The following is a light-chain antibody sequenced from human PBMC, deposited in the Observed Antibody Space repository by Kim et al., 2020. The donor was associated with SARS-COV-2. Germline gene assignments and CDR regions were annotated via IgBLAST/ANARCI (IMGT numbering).Light chain of an antibody. Sequence: IQLTQSPSYLSASVGDSVTITCRASQGVSNYLAWYQQKPGKVPKLLIYAASTLQSGVPLRFSGSGSGTDFTLTISSLPPEDFATYDCQQLNTYSLPFGGGTKVEV. CDR3: QQLNTYSLP. V-gene: IGKV1-9*01. J-gene: IGKJ4*01. CDR2: AAS. CDR1: QGVSNY.